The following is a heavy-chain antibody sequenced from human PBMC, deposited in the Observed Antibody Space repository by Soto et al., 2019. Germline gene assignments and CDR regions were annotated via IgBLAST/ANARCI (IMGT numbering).Heavy chain of an antibody. J-gene: IGHJ4*02. CDR1: GGTFSSYA. CDR3: AREYYDILTGYYGPYFDY. V-gene: IGHV1-69*04. Sequence: SVKVSCKASGGTFSSYAISWVRQAPGQGLEWMGRIIPIFGIANYAQKFQGRVTITADKSTSTAYMELSSLRSEDTAVYYCAREYYDILTGYYGPYFDYWGQGTQVTVSS. CDR2: IIPIFGIA. D-gene: IGHD3-9*01.